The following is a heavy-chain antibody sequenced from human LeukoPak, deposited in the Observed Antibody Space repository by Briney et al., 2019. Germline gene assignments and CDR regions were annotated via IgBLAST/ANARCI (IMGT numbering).Heavy chain of an antibody. V-gene: IGHV1-24*01. CDR1: GYTLTELS. CDR2: FDPEDGET. Sequence: ASVKVSCKVSGYTLTELSMHWVRQAPGKGLEWMGGFDPEDGETIYAQKFQGRVTMTEGTSTDTAYMELSSLRSEDTAVYYCATGLVVIAAFDIWGQGTMVTVSS. D-gene: IGHD3-22*01. CDR3: ATGLVVIAAFDI. J-gene: IGHJ3*02.